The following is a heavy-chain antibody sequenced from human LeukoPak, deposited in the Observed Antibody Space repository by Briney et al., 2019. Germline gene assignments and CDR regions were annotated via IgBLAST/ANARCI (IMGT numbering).Heavy chain of an antibody. CDR2: IYYSGST. CDR3: ARHPRSSNCEGCIDY. V-gene: IGHV4-39*01. D-gene: IGHD6-13*01. CDR1: GGSISSSSYY. J-gene: IGHJ4*02. Sequence: PSETLSLTCTVSGGSISSSSYYWGWIRQPPGKGLEWIGSIYYSGSTYYNPSLKSRVTISVDTSKNQFSLKLSSVIAADTAVYYCARHPRSSNCEGCIDYWGQGTLVTVSS.